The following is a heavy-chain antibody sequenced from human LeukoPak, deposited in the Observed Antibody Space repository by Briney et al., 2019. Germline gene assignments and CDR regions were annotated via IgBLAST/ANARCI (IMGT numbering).Heavy chain of an antibody. D-gene: IGHD3-22*01. J-gene: IGHJ4*02. V-gene: IGHV1-2*02. CDR1: GYTFTCYH. CDR3: ARDVDYYDSSGYYYDFYY. CDR2: INPKSGGK. Sequence: ASVKVSCKASGYTFTCYHMKWVGQARGEGLEWMGWINPKSGGKDYAQKFQGRVTMTRDKSIRTGYMEVRRQRAEDRAVDYCARDVDYYDSSGYYYDFYYWGQGTLVTVSS.